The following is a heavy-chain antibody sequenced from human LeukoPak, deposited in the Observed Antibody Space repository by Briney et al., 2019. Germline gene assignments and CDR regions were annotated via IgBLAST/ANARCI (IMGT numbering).Heavy chain of an antibody. CDR1: GFTFSSYG. CDR3: AKDGSGGGWKWFDP. CDR2: IWYDGSNK. D-gene: IGHD2-15*01. J-gene: IGHJ5*02. V-gene: IGHV3-33*06. Sequence: PGGSLRLSCAASGFTFSSYGFHWVRQAPGKGLEWVAVIWYDGSNKYYADSVKGRFNISRDNSKNTLYLQMNSLRAEDTAVYYCAKDGSGGGWKWFDPWGQGTLVTVSS.